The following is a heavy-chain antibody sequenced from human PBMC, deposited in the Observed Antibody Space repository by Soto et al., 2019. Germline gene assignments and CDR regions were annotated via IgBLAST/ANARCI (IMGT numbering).Heavy chain of an antibody. J-gene: IGHJ4*02. CDR2: VSYTGDT. D-gene: IGHD5-18*01. CDR3: ARGPTLYTYGHFDY. V-gene: IGHV4-61*01. Sequence: LSLTCTVSGGSVYSGSYYWSWIRQPPGKGLEWIGDVSYTGDTNYNPSLKSRVTMSVDTSKNQFFLRLSSVTAADTAVYYCARGPTLYTYGHFDYWGQGTLVTVSS. CDR1: GGSVYSGSYY.